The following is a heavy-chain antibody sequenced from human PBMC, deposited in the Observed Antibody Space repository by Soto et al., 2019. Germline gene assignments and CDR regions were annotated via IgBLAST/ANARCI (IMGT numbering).Heavy chain of an antibody. J-gene: IGHJ4*02. Sequence: QVQLQQWGAGLLKPSETLSLTSAVYGGSFSGYYWSWIRQPPGKGLEWIGEINHSGSTNYNPSLKSRVTITVDTSKNQVSLKLSSVTAADTAVYYCARDPYRSGWRYYFDYWGQGTLVTVSS. CDR3: ARDPYRSGWRYYFDY. CDR2: INHSGST. V-gene: IGHV4-34*01. CDR1: GGSFSGYY. D-gene: IGHD6-19*01.